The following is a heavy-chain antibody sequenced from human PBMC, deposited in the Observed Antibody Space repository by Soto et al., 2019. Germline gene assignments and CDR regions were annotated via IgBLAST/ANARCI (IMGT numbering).Heavy chain of an antibody. CDR2: IYYSGST. J-gene: IGHJ4*02. CDR3: AREGYGGNGSLLGGY. V-gene: IGHV4-31*03. Sequence: QVQLQESGPGLVKPSQPLSLTCTVSGGSISSGGYYWSWIRQHPGKGLEWIGYIYYSGSTYYNPSIKSRVTLSVSRSKNQFSLKLSSVTAADTAVYYCAREGYGGNGSLLGGYWGQGTLVAVSS. D-gene: IGHD4-17*01. CDR1: GGSISSGGYY.